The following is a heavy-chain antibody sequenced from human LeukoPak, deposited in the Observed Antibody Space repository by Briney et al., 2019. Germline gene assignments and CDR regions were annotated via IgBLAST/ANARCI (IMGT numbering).Heavy chain of an antibody. V-gene: IGHV3-20*01. Sequence: PGGSLRLSCAASGFTFDDYGMSWVRQAPGKGLEWVSGINWNGGSTGYADSVKGRFTISRDNAKNSLYLQMNSLRAEDTALYHCARDLTILGEGDAFDIWGQGTMVTVSS. CDR3: ARDLTILGEGDAFDI. D-gene: IGHD3-16*01. CDR1: GFTFDDYG. CDR2: INWNGGST. J-gene: IGHJ3*02.